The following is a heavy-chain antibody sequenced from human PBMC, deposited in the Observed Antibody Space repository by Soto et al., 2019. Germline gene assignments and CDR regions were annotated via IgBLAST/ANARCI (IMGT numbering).Heavy chain of an antibody. CDR3: ARDGCTTTTCSGGGNWFDP. CDR2: INPNGGRT. Sequence: QVQLVQSGAEVKKPGASVKVSCKASGYTFTSYYMHWVRQATGQGLEWMGIINPNGGRTDYAQKFQGRVTMTRDTSTTRVYMELTSLRSEDTAVYYCARDGCTTTTCSGGGNWFDPWGQGTLVTVSS. CDR1: GYTFTSYY. D-gene: IGHD2-2*01. J-gene: IGHJ5*02. V-gene: IGHV1-46*01.